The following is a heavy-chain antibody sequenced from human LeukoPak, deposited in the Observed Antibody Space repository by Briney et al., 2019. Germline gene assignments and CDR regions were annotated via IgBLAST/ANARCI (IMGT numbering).Heavy chain of an antibody. J-gene: IGHJ6*02. V-gene: IGHV3-23*01. D-gene: IGHD1-14*01. CDR2: ISGSGGST. CDR1: GFTFSSYA. Sequence: GGSLRLSCAASGFTFSSYAMSWVRQAPGKGLEWVPAISGSGGSTYYADSVKGRFTISRDNSKNTLYLQMNSLRAEDTAVYYCARPDEYYYYGMDVWGQGTTVTVSS. CDR3: ARPDEYYYYGMDV.